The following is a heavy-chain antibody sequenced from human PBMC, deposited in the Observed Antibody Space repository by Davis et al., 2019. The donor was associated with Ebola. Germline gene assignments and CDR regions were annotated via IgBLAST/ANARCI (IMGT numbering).Heavy chain of an antibody. CDR2: ISYDGSNK. CDR3: AKDKDPGGMDV. V-gene: IGHV3-30*18. Sequence: PGGSLRLSCAASGFTFSSYGMHWVRQAPGKGLEWVAVISYDGSNKYYADSVKGRFTISRDNSKNTLYLQMNSLRAEDTAVYYCAKDKDPGGMDVWGQGTTVTVSS. J-gene: IGHJ6*02. CDR1: GFTFSSYG.